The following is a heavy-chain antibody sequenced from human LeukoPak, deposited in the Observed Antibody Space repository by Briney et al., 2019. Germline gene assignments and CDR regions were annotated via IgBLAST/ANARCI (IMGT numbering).Heavy chain of an antibody. D-gene: IGHD2-21*02. V-gene: IGHV1-2*02. CDR2: INPNSGGT. Sequence: ASVKVSCKASGYTFTGYYMHWVRQAPGQGLEWMGWINPNSGGTNYAQKFQGRVTMTRDTSISTAYMELSRLRSDDTAVYYCARVTYCGGDCYSRAFDPWGQGTLVTVSS. CDR3: ARVTYCGGDCYSRAFDP. CDR1: GYTFTGYY. J-gene: IGHJ5*02.